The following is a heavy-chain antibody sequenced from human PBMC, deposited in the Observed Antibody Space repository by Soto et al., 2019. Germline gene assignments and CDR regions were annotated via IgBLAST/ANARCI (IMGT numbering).Heavy chain of an antibody. CDR3: ARGPLRYFDWSLTEGGPGGMDV. CDR1: GGTFSSSA. Sequence: QVQLVQSGAEMKKPGSSVKVSCKASGGTFSSSAISWVRQAPGQGLEWMGGVIPIFGTPNYAQKFQGRVTITADESTSTAYMELRSMGSEDTAVYYCARGPLRYFDWSLTEGGPGGMDVWGRGTTVSVSS. CDR2: VIPIFGTP. V-gene: IGHV1-69*19. J-gene: IGHJ6*02. D-gene: IGHD3-9*01.